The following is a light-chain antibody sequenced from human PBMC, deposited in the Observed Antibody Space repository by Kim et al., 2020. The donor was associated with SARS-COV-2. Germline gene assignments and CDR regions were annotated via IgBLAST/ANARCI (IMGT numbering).Light chain of an antibody. V-gene: IGLV1-44*01. CDR1: SSNIGTNT. CDR2: NNN. J-gene: IGLJ1*01. Sequence: QSVLTQPPSASGTPGQRVTISCSGSSSNIGTNTVNWYQLLPGMASKVLIYNNNQRPSGVPDRFFGSKSGTSASLAISGLQSEDEADYYCAAWDDSLNGFYVFGTGTKVTVL. CDR3: AAWDDSLNGFYV.